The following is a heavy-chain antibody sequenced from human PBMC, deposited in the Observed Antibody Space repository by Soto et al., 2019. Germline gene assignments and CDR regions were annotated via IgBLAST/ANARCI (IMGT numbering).Heavy chain of an antibody. CDR1: GDCVSSGLYY. CDR2: IFFSGSS. D-gene: IGHD1-20*01. Sequence: SETVSLTCTVSGDCVSSGLYYWSGIRQHPGKGLEWIGYIFFSGSSHHNPSLESRVTMSLDTSNSQFSLLLSRVTSDDTAVYYCAREVLSRGNFITGKLFDYCGQGSLVTVSS. J-gene: IGHJ4*02. V-gene: IGHV4-31*03. CDR3: AREVLSRGNFITGKLFDY.